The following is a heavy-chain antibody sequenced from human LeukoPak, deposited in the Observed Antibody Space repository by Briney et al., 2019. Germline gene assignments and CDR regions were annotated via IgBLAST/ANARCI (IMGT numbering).Heavy chain of an antibody. CDR2: IRYDRSNK. J-gene: IGHJ5*02. V-gene: IGHV3-30*02. CDR1: GFTFSSYS. Sequence: PGGSLRLSCVVSGFTFSSYSMNWVRQAPGKGLEWVAFIRYDRSNKYYADSVKGRFTISRDNSKNTLYLQMNSLRAEDTAVYYCAKDDTYYYGSGHDPWGQGTLVTVSS. D-gene: IGHD3-10*01. CDR3: AKDDTYYYGSGHDP.